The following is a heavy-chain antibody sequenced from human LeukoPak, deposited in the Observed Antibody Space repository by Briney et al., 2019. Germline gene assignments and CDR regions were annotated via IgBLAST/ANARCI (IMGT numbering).Heavy chain of an antibody. CDR1: GGSISSYY. D-gene: IGHD3-22*01. Sequence: SETLSLTCTVSGGSISSYYWSWIRQPPGKGLEWIGYIYYSGSTNYNPSLKSRVTISVDTSKNQFSLKLSSVTAADTAVYYCARGWREYYDSSGYPLFDYWGQGTLVTVSS. J-gene: IGHJ4*02. CDR3: ARGWREYYDSSGYPLFDY. CDR2: IYYSGST. V-gene: IGHV4-59*01.